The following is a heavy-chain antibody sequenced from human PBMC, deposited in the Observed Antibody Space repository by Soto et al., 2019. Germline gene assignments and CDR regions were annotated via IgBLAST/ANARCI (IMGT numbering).Heavy chain of an antibody. J-gene: IGHJ4*02. V-gene: IGHV3-23*01. CDR2: ISGSGANT. Sequence: GGSLRLSCAASGFTFSSYAMSWVRQAPGKGLEWVSGISGSGANTYYADSVKGRFTISRDNSKNTLFLQINGLRAEDTAVYYCAKDTSYYDFWSGYGFDSWGQGTLVTVSS. CDR1: GFTFSSYA. D-gene: IGHD3-3*01. CDR3: AKDTSYYDFWSGYGFDS.